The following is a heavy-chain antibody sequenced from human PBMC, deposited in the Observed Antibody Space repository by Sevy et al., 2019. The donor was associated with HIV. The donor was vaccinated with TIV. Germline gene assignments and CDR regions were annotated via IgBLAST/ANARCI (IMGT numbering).Heavy chain of an antibody. J-gene: IGHJ1*01. CDR2: ISGSGGAT. D-gene: IGHD6-13*01. Sequence: GGSLRLSCAASGFTFSSYGMHWVRQAPGKGLEWVSAISGSGGATYYADSVKGRFTISRDNSKNTLYLQMNSLRVEDTAVYYCAKNSSTWYGYFQHWGQGTLVTVSS. CDR1: GFTFSSYG. CDR3: AKNSSTWYGYFQH. V-gene: IGHV3-23*01.